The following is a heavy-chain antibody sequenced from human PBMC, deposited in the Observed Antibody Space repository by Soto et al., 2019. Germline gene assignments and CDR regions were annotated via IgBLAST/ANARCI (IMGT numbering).Heavy chain of an antibody. V-gene: IGHV4-31*01. CDR2: IYFSGST. CDR1: GGSISSGGHY. CDR3: ARVYCTNGVCYAGSDFYFDS. J-gene: IGHJ4*02. D-gene: IGHD2-8*01. Sequence: QVQLQESGPGLVKPSQNLSLTCSVSGGSISSGGHYWSWIRQHPGKGLEWIGYIYFSGSTYYNPSLKSLVIISGDTSKNQFSLKLSSVTAADTAVYYCARVYCTNGVCYAGSDFYFDSWGQGTLVTVSS.